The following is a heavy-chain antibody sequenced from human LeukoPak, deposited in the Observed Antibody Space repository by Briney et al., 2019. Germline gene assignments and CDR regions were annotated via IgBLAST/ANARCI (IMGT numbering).Heavy chain of an antibody. CDR2: INHSGST. J-gene: IGHJ4*02. Sequence: SETLSLTCAVYGGSFSGYYWSWIRQPPGKGLEWIGEINHSGSTNYNPSLKSRVTISVGTSKNQFSLKLSSVTAADTAVYYCARVLYSSSWYYFDYWGRGTLVTVSS. CDR1: GGSFSGYY. V-gene: IGHV4-34*01. D-gene: IGHD6-13*01. CDR3: ARVLYSSSWYYFDY.